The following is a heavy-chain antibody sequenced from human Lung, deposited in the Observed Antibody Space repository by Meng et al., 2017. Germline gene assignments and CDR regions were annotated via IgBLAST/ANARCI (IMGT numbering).Heavy chain of an antibody. CDR2: INQGGST. CDR1: GGSIRGSY. CDR3: ARERHSTIIRGVIDF. Sequence: QGEPKQGGGGMWKASENQSLTGAVYGGSIRGSYWSWIRQSPAKGLEWIGKINQGGSTNYNPSLESRVTISVDTPKNQFSLRLTSMTVADTAVYYCARERHSTIIRGVIDFWGQGALVTVSS. J-gene: IGHJ4*02. D-gene: IGHD3-10*01. V-gene: IGHV4-34*01.